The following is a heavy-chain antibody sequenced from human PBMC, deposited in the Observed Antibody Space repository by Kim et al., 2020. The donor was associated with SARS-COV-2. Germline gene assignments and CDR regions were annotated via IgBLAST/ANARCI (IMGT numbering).Heavy chain of an antibody. V-gene: IGHV1-2*06. D-gene: IGHD2-2*03. J-gene: IGHJ5*02. Sequence: ASVKVSCKASGYTFTGYYMHWVRQAPGQGLEWMGRINPNSGGTNYAQKFQGRVTMTRDTSISTAYMELSRLRSDDTAVYYCAREGHGYCSSTSCPWWFDPWGQGTLVTVSS. CDR3: AREGHGYCSSTSCPWWFDP. CDR2: INPNSGGT. CDR1: GYTFTGYY.